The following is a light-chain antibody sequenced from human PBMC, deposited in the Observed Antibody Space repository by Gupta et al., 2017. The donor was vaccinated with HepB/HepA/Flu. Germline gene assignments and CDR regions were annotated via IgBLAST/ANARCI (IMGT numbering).Light chain of an antibody. V-gene: IGLV1-44*01. CDR2: GHN. Sequence: QPVVTQPPSASGAPGQRITIPCSGSTSNIGRYPVNWFQQLPGTAPKLLIYGHNQRPSGVPDRFSGSRSGTSASLAINGLQSEDDADYYCAAWDDGLTGYVFGPGTRVTVL. CDR1: TSNIGRYP. J-gene: IGLJ1*01. CDR3: AAWDDGLTGYV.